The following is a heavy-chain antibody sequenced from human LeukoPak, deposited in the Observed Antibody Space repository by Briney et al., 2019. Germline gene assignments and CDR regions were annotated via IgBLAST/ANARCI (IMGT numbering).Heavy chain of an antibody. CDR3: ASLPNDYVWGLAPYYFDY. CDR1: GGSINNYY. D-gene: IGHD3-16*01. Sequence: SETLSLTCTVSGGSINNYYWSWIRQPPGKALEWIGYIYYSGSTNYNHSFKSRVTISVDRSKNQFSLKLRSVTAADTAVYYCASLPNDYVWGLAPYYFDYWGQGTLVTVSS. J-gene: IGHJ4*02. V-gene: IGHV4-59*01. CDR2: IYYSGST.